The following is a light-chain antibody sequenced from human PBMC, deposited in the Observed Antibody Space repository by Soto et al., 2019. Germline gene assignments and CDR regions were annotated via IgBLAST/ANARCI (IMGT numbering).Light chain of an antibody. Sequence: EIVLTQYPATLSLSPGERATLSCRSSQSVSSYLAWYQQKSGQATRRLLYDAYNRATGIPARFSGSGSGTDFSLTIRLLEREVFAVYYCQQRRHVPLPFRGGPTVGIK. J-gene: IGKJ4*02. CDR2: DAY. CDR3: QQRRHVPLP. V-gene: IGKV3-11*01. CDR1: QSVSSY.